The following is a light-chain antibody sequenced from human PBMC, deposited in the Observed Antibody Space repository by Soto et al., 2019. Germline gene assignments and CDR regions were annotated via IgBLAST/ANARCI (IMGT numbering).Light chain of an antibody. CDR2: DAS. V-gene: IGKV3-11*01. CDR3: KRGGKGTSVT. Sequence: EIVLTQSPATLSLSPGERATLSCRASQSVKTFLVWYQQRPGQAPRLLIHDASHRAAGIPARFSGSGFGTDFTLTISSQEPEEAEVCYWKRGGKGTSVTIGRGTRLEIK. CDR1: QSVKTF. J-gene: IGKJ5*01.